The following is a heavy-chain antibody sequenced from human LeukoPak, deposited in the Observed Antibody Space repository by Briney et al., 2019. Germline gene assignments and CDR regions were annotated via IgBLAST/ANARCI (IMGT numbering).Heavy chain of an antibody. D-gene: IGHD2-15*01. CDR2: IYTSGST. Sequence: SQTLSLTCTVSGGSISSGSYYWSWIRQPAGKGLEWIGRIYTSGSTNYNPSLKSRVTISVDTSKNQFSLKLSSVTAADTAVYYCARARSVYCSGGSCYWFDPWGQGTLVSVSS. CDR3: ARARSVYCSGGSCYWFDP. V-gene: IGHV4-61*02. CDR1: GGSISSGSYY. J-gene: IGHJ5*02.